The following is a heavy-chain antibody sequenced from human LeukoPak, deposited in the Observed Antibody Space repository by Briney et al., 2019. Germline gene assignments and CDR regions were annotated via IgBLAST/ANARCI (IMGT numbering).Heavy chain of an antibody. J-gene: IGHJ4*02. CDR1: GCTFSSYS. Sequence: GGSLRLSCAASGCTFSSYSRNWVRQAPGKGLEWVSSISSSSSYIYYADSVKGRFTISRDNAKNSLYLQMNSLRAEDTAVYYCARDSGDSSSSAYIDYWGQGTLVTVSS. CDR2: ISSSSSYI. D-gene: IGHD6-6*01. CDR3: ARDSGDSSSSAYIDY. V-gene: IGHV3-21*01.